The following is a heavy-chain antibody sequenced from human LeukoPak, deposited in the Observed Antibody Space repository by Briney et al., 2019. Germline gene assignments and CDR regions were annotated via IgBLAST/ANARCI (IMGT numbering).Heavy chain of an antibody. J-gene: IGHJ4*02. V-gene: IGHV3-21*01. D-gene: IGHD5-12*01. CDR1: GFTFGAYG. Sequence: GGFLRLSCAASGFTFGAYGMKWARQAPGKGLEWVSSISSSSSYIYYADSVKGRFTISRDNAKNSVYLQMNSLRAEDTAVYYCARAIVAMGERAPTSLDYWGQGMLVTVSS. CDR2: ISSSSSYI. CDR3: ARAIVAMGERAPTSLDY.